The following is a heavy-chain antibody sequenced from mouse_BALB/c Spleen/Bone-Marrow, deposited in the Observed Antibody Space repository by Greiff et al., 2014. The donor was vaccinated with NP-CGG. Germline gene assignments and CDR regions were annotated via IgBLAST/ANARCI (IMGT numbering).Heavy chain of an antibody. Sequence: EVKVEESGGGLVKPGGSLKLSCAASGFTFSNYDMSWVRQTPDKRLELVATINSDGGSTYYPDSVKGRLTIYRDTAKNTLYLQTSSLKSEETAKYYCVRCNYGNYVDYFDFWGQGTTLTVSS. CDR3: VRCNYGNYVDYFDF. D-gene: IGHD2-1*01. CDR2: INSDGGST. CDR1: GFTFSNYD. V-gene: IGHV5-6-3*01. J-gene: IGHJ2*01.